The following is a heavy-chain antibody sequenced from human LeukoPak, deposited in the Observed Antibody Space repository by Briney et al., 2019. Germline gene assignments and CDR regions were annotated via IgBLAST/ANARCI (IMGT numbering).Heavy chain of an antibody. CDR2: IYTSGST. J-gene: IGHJ6*03. Sequence: SETLSLTCTVSGGSISSGSYYWSWIRQPAGKGLEWIGRIYTSGSTNYNPSLKSRVTISVDTSKNQFSLKLSSVTAADTAVYYCARVGVPGFEWSYYYMDVWGKGTTVTVSS. CDR3: ARVGVPGFEWSYYYMDV. D-gene: IGHD3-9*01. V-gene: IGHV4-61*02. CDR1: GGSISSGSYY.